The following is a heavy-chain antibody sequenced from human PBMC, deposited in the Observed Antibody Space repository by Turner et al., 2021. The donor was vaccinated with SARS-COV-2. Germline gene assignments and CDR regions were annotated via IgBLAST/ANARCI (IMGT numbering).Heavy chain of an antibody. CDR1: GGPINSFSKY. V-gene: IGHV4-39*01. Sequence: QLQLLESGPGLVKTSDTLSLSCDVSGGPINSFSKYWAWFRQTPGKGLEWIGSIHPPRRTYFSPSFRNRVTISVDLSTNQFSMRLSHLTAEDTAVYFCSRSGNSRTRDNWFGPWGRGIRVTVSS. CDR3: SRSGNSRTRDNWFGP. D-gene: IGHD1-7*01. CDR2: IHPPRRT. J-gene: IGHJ5*01.